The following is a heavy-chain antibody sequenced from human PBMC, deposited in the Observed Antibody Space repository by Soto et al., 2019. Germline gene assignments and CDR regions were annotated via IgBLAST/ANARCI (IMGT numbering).Heavy chain of an antibody. CDR2: ISAYNGNT. CDR1: GYTFTSYF. Sequence: GASVNGSCNASGYTFTSYFSSWVRQAPGQGLEWMGWISAYNGNTNYAQKLQGRVTMTTDTSTSTAYMELRSLRSDDTAVYYCARDYYYDSSGYETNSDYWGQGTLVTVSS. J-gene: IGHJ4*02. V-gene: IGHV1-18*01. D-gene: IGHD3-22*01. CDR3: ARDYYYDSSGYETNSDY.